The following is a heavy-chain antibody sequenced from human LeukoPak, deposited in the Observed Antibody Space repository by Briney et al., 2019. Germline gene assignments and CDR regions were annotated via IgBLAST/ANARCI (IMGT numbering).Heavy chain of an antibody. Sequence: SETLSLTCTVSGASISTYYWSWIRQPPGKGLEWIGYIYYSGSTDYNPSLKSRVTISVDTSKNQFSLKLSSVTAADTAVYYCASALNYFDITAFSYYFDYGGQGTLVTVS. D-gene: IGHD3-22*01. CDR3: ASALNYFDITAFSYYFDY. CDR1: GASISTYY. J-gene: IGHJ4*02. V-gene: IGHV4-59*12. CDR2: IYYSGST.